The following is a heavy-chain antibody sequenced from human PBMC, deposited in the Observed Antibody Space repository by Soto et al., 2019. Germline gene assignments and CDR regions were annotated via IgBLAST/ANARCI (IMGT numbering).Heavy chain of an antibody. V-gene: IGHV4-34*01. D-gene: IGHD7-27*01. CDR1: GGSFSGYY. J-gene: IGHJ4*02. CDR3: AREKLGIVQYYFDY. Sequence: PSETLSLTCAVYGGSFSGYYWGWIRQPPGKGLEWIGEINHSGSTNYNPSLKSRVTISVDTSKNQFSLKLSSVTAADTAVYYCAREKLGIVQYYFDYWSQGTLVTVSS. CDR2: INHSGST.